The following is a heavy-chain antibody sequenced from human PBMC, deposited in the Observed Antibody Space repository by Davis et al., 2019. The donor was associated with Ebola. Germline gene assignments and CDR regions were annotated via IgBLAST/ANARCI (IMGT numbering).Heavy chain of an antibody. CDR1: GGTFSSYA. V-gene: IGHV1-69*13. Sequence: SVKVSCKASGGTFSSYAISWVRQAPGQGLEWMGGIIPIFGTANYAQKFQGRVTITADESTSTAYMELSSLRSEDTAVYYCARDEDDSSGYYYGMDVWGQGTTVTVSS. J-gene: IGHJ6*02. CDR3: ARDEDDSSGYYYGMDV. CDR2: IIPIFGTA. D-gene: IGHD3-22*01.